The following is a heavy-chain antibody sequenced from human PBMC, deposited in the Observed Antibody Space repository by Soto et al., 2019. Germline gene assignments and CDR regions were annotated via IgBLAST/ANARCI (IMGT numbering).Heavy chain of an antibody. CDR2: INPNSGGT. D-gene: IGHD5-18*01. CDR1: GYTFTGYY. CDR3: ARDMGYSYGYYHHYGMAG. Sequence: GASVKVSCKASGYTFTGYYMHWVRQAPGQGLEWMGWINPNSGGTNYAQKFQGWVTMTRDTSISTAYMELSRLRSDDTAVYYCARDMGYSYGYYHHYGMAGWGQGTTVTVAS. J-gene: IGHJ6*02. V-gene: IGHV1-2*04.